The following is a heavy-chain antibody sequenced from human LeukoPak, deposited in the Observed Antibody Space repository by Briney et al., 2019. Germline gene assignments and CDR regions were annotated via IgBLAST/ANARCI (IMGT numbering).Heavy chain of an antibody. Sequence: GGSLRLFCGASGLTVSSNYMTWVRQAPGKDLEWVSAIFNGGSIYYAYSVKGRFTISTDNSKNTLYLQMNSLRAEDTAMYYCARRGLYYGSSAYSHYSFDYWGQGTLVTVSS. CDR1: GLTVSSNY. D-gene: IGHD3-22*01. CDR2: IFNGGSI. V-gene: IGHV3-53*01. CDR3: ARRGLYYGSSAYSHYSFDY. J-gene: IGHJ4*02.